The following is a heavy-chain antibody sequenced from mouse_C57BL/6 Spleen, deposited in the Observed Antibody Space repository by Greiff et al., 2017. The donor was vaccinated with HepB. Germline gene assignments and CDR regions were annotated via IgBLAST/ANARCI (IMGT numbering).Heavy chain of an antibody. CDR1: GYTFTDYY. CDR3: AREQAYYYGRSPFAY. V-gene: IGHV1-77*01. CDR2: IGPGSGST. Sequence: QVHVKQSGAELVKPGASVKISCKASGYTFTDYYINWVKQRPGQGLEWIGKIGPGSGSTYYNEKFKGKATLTADKSSSTAYMQLSSLTSEDSAVYFCAREQAYYYGRSPFAYWGQGTLVTVSA. D-gene: IGHD1-1*01. J-gene: IGHJ3*01.